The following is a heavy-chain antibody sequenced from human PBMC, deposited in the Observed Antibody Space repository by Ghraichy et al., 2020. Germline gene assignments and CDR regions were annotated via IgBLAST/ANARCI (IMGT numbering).Heavy chain of an antibody. Sequence: SETLSLTCTVSGGSVSSDGYCWSWIRQPPGKGLEWLGYIYHSGSTKYNPSLRSRVTISLDTSKNQFSLRLTSVTAADTAVYYCARDRLRRVVASFDYWGQGTLVTVSS. CDR2: IYHSGST. V-gene: IGHV4-61*08. CDR1: GGSVSSDGYC. D-gene: IGHD2-15*01. J-gene: IGHJ4*02. CDR3: ARDRLRRVVASFDY.